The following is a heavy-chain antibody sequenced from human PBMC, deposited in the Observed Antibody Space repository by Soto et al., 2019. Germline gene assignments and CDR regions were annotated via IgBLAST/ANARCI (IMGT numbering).Heavy chain of an antibody. CDR2: ISGSGGST. J-gene: IGHJ4*02. CDR3: AKDNYCTNGVCTEYYFDY. CDR1: GFTFSSYA. V-gene: IGHV3-23*01. D-gene: IGHD2-8*01. Sequence: GGSLRLSCAASGFTFSSYAMSWVRQAPGKGLEWVSAISGSGGSTYYADSVKGRFTISRDNSKNTLYLQMNSLRAEDTAVYYCAKDNYCTNGVCTEYYFDYWGQGILVTVYS.